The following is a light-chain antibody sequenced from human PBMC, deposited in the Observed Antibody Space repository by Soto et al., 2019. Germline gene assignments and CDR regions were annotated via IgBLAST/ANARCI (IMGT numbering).Light chain of an antibody. CDR1: SSNIGAGHD. CDR2: GNG. CDR3: QSYDTSLSGSEV. V-gene: IGLV1-40*01. J-gene: IGLJ1*01. Sequence: QSVRTQPPSVSGAPGQRVTISCTESSSNIGAGHDVHWYQHLPGTAPKLLIYGNGNRPSGIPDRFSGSKSGTSASLAITGLQAEDEADYYCQSYDTSLSGSEVFGTGTKVTVL.